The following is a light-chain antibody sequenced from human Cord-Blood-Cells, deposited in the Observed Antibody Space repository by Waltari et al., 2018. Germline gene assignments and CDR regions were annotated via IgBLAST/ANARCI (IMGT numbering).Light chain of an antibody. J-gene: IGKJ2*03. V-gene: IGKV3-11*01. CDR2: DAS. CDR1: QRCSSY. CDR3: QQRSNWPRGYS. Sequence: EIVLTQSPATLSLSPGERATLSCRASQRCSSYLAWYQQKPGQAPRLLIYDASNRATGIPARFSGSGSGTDFTLTISSLEPEDFAVYYCQQRSNWPRGYSFGQGTKLEIK.